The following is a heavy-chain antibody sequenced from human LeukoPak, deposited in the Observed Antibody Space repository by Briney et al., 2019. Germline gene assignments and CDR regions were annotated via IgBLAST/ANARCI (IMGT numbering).Heavy chain of an antibody. CDR2: ISSSSSYI. Sequence: GGALRLSCAASGFTFSSYRMNWVRQAPGKGVEGGSSISSSSSYIYYADSVKGRFTISRANAKNSLYLQMNSLRAEDTAVYYCAILRGYSYDFDYWGQGTLVTVSS. J-gene: IGHJ4*02. CDR3: AILRGYSYDFDY. CDR1: GFTFSSYR. V-gene: IGHV3-21*01. D-gene: IGHD5-18*01.